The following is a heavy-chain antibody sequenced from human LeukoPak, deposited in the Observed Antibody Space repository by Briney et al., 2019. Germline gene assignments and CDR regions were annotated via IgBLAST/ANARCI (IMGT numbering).Heavy chain of an antibody. CDR3: ARHFSSAWYYFDY. CDR1: GGSISSYY. V-gene: IGHV4-59*08. D-gene: IGHD6-19*01. J-gene: IGHJ4*02. CDR2: IYYSGST. Sequence: PSETLSLTCTVSGGSISSYYWSWIRQPPGKGLEWIGYIYYSGSTNYNPSLKSRVTISTDTSKNQFSLRLSAVTAADTAVYYCARHFSSAWYYFDYWGQGTQVTVSS.